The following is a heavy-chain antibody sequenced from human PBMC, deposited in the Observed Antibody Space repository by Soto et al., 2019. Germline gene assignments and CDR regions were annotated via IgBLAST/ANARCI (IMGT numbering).Heavy chain of an antibody. CDR1: GGSLDRFA. V-gene: IGHV1-69*06. D-gene: IGHD3-16*01. Sequence: SVKVSCKASGGSLDRFAISWVRQAPGQGLEWMGGAIPMFLKANYAQKFQGRVTITADKFTNTVYMEMNSLMSEDTAVYYCARRGEEMANPPPYLYWPQRTQVTVAS. J-gene: IGHJ4*02. CDR3: ARRGEEMANPPPYLY. CDR2: AIPMFLKA.